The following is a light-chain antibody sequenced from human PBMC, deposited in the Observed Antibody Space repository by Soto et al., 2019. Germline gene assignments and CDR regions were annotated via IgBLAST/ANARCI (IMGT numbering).Light chain of an antibody. V-gene: IGKV3-15*01. Sequence: EIVMTQSPGTLSVSPGERATLSCRASQSVNSNLAWYQQKPGQAPRILIYGASTRATAIPARFSGSGSGTEFTLTISSLQSEDFAVYYCQQYNDWPRTFGGGTKVEIK. J-gene: IGKJ4*01. CDR3: QQYNDWPRT. CDR1: QSVNSN. CDR2: GAS.